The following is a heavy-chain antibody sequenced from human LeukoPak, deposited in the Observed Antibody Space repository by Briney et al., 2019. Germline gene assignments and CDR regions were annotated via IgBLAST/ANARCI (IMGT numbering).Heavy chain of an antibody. CDR1: GGSISSYY. D-gene: IGHD2-15*01. CDR3: ASSPSTVVDFDY. V-gene: IGHV4-4*07. CDR2: IYTSGST. J-gene: IGHJ4*02. Sequence: SETLSLTCTVSGGSISSYYWSWIRQPAGKGLEWIGRIYTSGSTNYNPSLKSRVTMSVDMSKNQFSLKLSSVTAADTAVYYCASSPSTVVDFDYWGQGTLVTVSS.